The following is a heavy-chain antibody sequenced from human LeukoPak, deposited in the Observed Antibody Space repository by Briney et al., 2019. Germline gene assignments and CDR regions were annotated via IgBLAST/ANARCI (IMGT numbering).Heavy chain of an antibody. J-gene: IGHJ2*01. CDR1: GYTFTNYE. V-gene: IGHV1-2*02. Sequence: ASVKVSCKASGYTFTNYEINWVRQGTGQGLEWLGWINPNSGGTNYTQKFQGRVTMTRDTSISTAYMELISLRSDDTAVYYCASGMEGWYFDLWGRGTLVTVSS. D-gene: IGHD3-3*01. CDR3: ASGMEGWYFDL. CDR2: INPNSGGT.